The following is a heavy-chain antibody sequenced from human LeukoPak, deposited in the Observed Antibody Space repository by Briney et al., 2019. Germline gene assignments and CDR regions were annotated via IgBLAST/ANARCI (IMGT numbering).Heavy chain of an antibody. J-gene: IGHJ6*03. V-gene: IGHV4-4*07. Sequence: SGTLSLTCTVSGGPTSSYYWSWIRQPAGKGLEWIGRIYTSGSTNYDPSLKSRVTMSVDTSKNQFSPKLSSVTAADTAVYYCARERGYSYGYDNYYYMDVWGKGTTVTVSS. D-gene: IGHD5-18*01. CDR3: ARERGYSYGYDNYYYMDV. CDR2: IYTSGST. CDR1: GGPTSSYY.